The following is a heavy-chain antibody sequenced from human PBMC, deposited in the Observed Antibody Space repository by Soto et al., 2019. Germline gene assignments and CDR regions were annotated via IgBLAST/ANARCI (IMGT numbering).Heavy chain of an antibody. Sequence: DVQLVESGGGLVQPGRSLRLSCAASGFTFDDYAMHWVRQAPGKGLEWVSGISWNSGSIGYADSVKGRFTISRDNAKNSLYLQMNSLRAEDTALYYCAKGTWYQLHPFSDFDYWGQGTLVTVSS. V-gene: IGHV3-9*01. CDR3: AKGTWYQLHPFSDFDY. CDR1: GFTFDDYA. CDR2: ISWNSGSI. D-gene: IGHD2-2*01. J-gene: IGHJ4*02.